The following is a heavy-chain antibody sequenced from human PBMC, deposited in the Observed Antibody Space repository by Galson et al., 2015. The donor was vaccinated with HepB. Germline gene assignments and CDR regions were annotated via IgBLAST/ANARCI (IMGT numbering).Heavy chain of an antibody. J-gene: IGHJ4*02. D-gene: IGHD3-3*01. Sequence: SLRLSCAASGFTFSSYAMSWVRQAPGKGLEWVSAISGSGGSTYYADSVKGRFTISRDNSKNTLYLQMNSLRAEDTAVYYCAKLSIFGVVIGPSVNDYWGQGTLVTVSS. CDR3: AKLSIFGVVIGPSVNDY. CDR2: ISGSGGST. CDR1: GFTFSSYA. V-gene: IGHV3-23*01.